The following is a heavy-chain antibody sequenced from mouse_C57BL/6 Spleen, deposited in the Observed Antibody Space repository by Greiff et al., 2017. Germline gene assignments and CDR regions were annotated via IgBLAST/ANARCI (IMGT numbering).Heavy chain of an antibody. CDR2: IYPGSGST. CDR1: GYTFTSYW. J-gene: IGHJ2*01. V-gene: IGHV1-55*01. CDR3: ARSLNWDVDY. D-gene: IGHD4-1*01. Sequence: LQPGAELVKPGASVKKSCKASGYTFTSYWITWVKQRPGQGLEWIGDIYPGSGSTNYNEKFKSKATLTVDTSSSTAYMQLSSLTSEDSAVYYCARSLNWDVDYWGQGTTLTVSS.